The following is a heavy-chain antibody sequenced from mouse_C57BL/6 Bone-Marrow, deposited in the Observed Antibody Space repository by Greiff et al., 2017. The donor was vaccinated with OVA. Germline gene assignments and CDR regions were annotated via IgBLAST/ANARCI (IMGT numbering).Heavy chain of an antibody. D-gene: IGHD2-3*01. Sequence: QVQLQQPGAELVMPGASVKLSCKASGYTFTSYWMHWVKQRPGQGLEWIGEIDPSDSYTNYNQKFKGKSTLTVDKSSSTAYMQLSSLTSEDSAVYYCARSHDGYYADYFDYWGQGTTLTVSS. CDR1: GYTFTSYW. J-gene: IGHJ2*01. CDR2: IDPSDSYT. V-gene: IGHV1-69*01. CDR3: ARSHDGYYADYFDY.